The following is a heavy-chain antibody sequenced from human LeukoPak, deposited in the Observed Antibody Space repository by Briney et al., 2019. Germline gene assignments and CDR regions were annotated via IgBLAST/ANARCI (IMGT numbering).Heavy chain of an antibody. CDR1: EFTFSSHA. V-gene: IGHV3-23*01. D-gene: IGHD2-21*01. CDR2: VFCSGAST. CDR3: AKQMWSASYYGVDV. Sequence: GGSLRLSCAASEFTFSSHAMSWVRQAPGKGLEWFSTVFCSGASTYYANSVRGRFTVSRDNSKNTLHLKMNSLRAEDTALYYCAKQMWSASYYGVDVWGQGATVTVSS. J-gene: IGHJ6*02.